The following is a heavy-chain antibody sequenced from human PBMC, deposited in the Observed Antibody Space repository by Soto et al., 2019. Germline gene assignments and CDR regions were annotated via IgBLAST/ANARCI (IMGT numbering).Heavy chain of an antibody. Sequence: SVKVSCKASGGTFSSYAISWVRQAPGQGLGWMGGIIPIFGTANYAQKFQGRVTITADESTSTAYMELSSLRSEDTAVYYCARDSPYYDSSGYGMDVWGQGTTVTVS. CDR3: ARDSPYYDSSGYGMDV. CDR1: GGTFSSYA. J-gene: IGHJ6*02. V-gene: IGHV1-69*13. D-gene: IGHD3-22*01. CDR2: IIPIFGTA.